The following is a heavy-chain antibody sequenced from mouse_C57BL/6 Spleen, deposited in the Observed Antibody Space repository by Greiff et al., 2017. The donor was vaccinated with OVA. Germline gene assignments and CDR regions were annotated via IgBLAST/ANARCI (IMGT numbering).Heavy chain of an antibody. CDR1: GFTFSSYA. V-gene: IGHV5-4*01. CDR3: ARTDGSYYFDY. J-gene: IGHJ2*01. CDR2: LSDGGSYT. Sequence: EVQVVESGGGLVKPGGSLKLSCAASGFTFSSYAMSWVRQTPEKRLAWVATLSDGGSYTYYPDNVKGRFTISRDNAKNTLYLQMSHLKSEDTAMYYCARTDGSYYFDYWGQGTTLTVSS. D-gene: IGHD2-3*01.